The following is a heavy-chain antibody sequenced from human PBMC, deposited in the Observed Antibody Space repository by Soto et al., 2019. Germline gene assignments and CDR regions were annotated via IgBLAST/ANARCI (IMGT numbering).Heavy chain of an antibody. CDR3: ATSQKGYNWNYFDH. D-gene: IGHD1-20*01. V-gene: IGHV4-39*01. CDR1: GASISGSYYY. Sequence: LSLTCAVAGASISGSYYYWAWLRQSPGKGPEWIGSVFYTGFTSYNPSLESRVSVSVDTSKNQFSLKLSAVTAADTAVYYCATSQKGYNWNYFDHWGQGALVTVSS. J-gene: IGHJ4*02. CDR2: VFYTGFT.